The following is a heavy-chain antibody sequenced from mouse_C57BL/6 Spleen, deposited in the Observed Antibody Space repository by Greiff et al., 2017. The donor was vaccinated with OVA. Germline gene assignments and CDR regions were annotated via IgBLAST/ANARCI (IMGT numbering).Heavy chain of an antibody. D-gene: IGHD2-12*01. Sequence: EVQRVESGGGLVKPGGSLKLSCAASGFTFSDYGMHWVRQAPEKGLEWVAYISSGSSTIYYADTVKGRFTISRDNAKNTLFLQRTSLRAEDTAMYYCAREPLRRDWYFDVWGTGTTVTVSS. CDR3: AREPLRRDWYFDV. CDR1: GFTFSDYG. CDR2: ISSGSSTI. V-gene: IGHV5-17*01. J-gene: IGHJ1*03.